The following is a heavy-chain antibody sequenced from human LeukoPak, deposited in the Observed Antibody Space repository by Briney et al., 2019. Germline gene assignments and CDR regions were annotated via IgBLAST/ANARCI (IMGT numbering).Heavy chain of an antibody. CDR2: IYASGS. CDR1: GGSLSLSSYY. V-gene: IGHV4-61*02. D-gene: IGHD4-23*01. Sequence: PSETLSLTCTVSGGSLSLSSYYWSWIRQPAGKGLEWIGRIYASGSTDYNPSHYNPSLRSRVTISVDTSKSQFSLKLSSLTAADTAVYYCAREFRGGGDSGIFDYWGLGTLVTVSS. J-gene: IGHJ4*02. CDR3: AREFRGGGDSGIFDY.